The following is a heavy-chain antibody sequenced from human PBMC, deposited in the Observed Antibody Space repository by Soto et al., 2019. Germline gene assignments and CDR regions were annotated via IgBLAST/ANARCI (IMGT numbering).Heavy chain of an antibody. V-gene: IGHV3-49*03. CDR3: TRDRGIVVVPAAIFPYYYYMDV. Sequence: PGGSLRLSSTASGFTFGDYAMSWFRQAPGKGLEWVGFIRSKAYGGTTEYAASVKGRFTISRDDSKSIAYLQMNSLKTEDTAVYYCTRDRGIVVVPAAIFPYYYYMDVWGKGTTVTVSS. CDR1: GFTFGDYA. J-gene: IGHJ6*03. D-gene: IGHD2-2*02. CDR2: IRSKAYGGTT.